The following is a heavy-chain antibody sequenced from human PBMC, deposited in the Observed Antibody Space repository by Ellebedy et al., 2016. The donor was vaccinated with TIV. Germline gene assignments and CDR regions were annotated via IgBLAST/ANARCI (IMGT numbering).Heavy chain of an antibody. CDR3: ATGWAFDF. J-gene: IGHJ3*01. Sequence: ETLSLXXAASGLTVTNAWMTWVRQAPGKGLEWLGQINSKDAGGTAAYAAPVRGRFTISRDESTNTVFLDMYSLKVEDTAMYYCATGWAFDFWGQGTMVTVSS. CDR2: INSKDAGGTA. V-gene: IGHV3-15*01. CDR1: GLTVTNAW.